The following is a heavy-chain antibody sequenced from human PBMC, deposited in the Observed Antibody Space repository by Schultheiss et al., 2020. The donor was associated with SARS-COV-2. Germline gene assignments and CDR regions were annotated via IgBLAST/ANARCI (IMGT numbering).Heavy chain of an antibody. V-gene: IGHV1-18*01. D-gene: IGHD1-1*01. CDR2: ISAYNGNT. J-gene: IGHJ6*02. Sequence: ASVKVSCKASGYTFTSYGISWVRQAPGQGLEWMGWISAYNGNTNYAQKLQGRVTMTTDTSTSTAYMELSRLRSDDTAVYYCAREGGKTGINYYYGMDVWGQGTTVTVSS. CDR3: AREGGKTGINYYYGMDV. CDR1: GYTFTSYG.